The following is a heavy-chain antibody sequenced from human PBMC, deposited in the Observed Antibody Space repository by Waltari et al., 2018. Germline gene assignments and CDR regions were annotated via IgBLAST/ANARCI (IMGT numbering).Heavy chain of an antibody. V-gene: IGHV3-21*01. D-gene: IGHD3-10*01. CDR1: GFTFSSYS. CDR3: ASEFGGDAFDI. J-gene: IGHJ3*02. Sequence: EVQLVESGGGLVKPGGSLRLSCAASGFTFSSYSMHWVRQAPGKGLEWVSSISSSSSYIYYADSVKGRFTISRDNAKNSLYLQMNSLRAEDTAVYYCASEFGGDAFDIWGQGTMVTVSS. CDR2: ISSSSSYI.